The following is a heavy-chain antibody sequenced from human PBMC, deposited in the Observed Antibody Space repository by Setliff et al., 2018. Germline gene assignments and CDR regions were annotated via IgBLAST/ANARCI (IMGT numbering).Heavy chain of an antibody. D-gene: IGHD6-13*01. CDR1: GGTFSSYA. V-gene: IGHV1-69*05. CDR2: IIPIFGTA. Sequence: SVKVSCKASGGTFSSYAISWVRQAPGQGLEWMGGIIPIFGTANYAQKFQGRVTITTDESTSTAYMELSSLRSEDTAVYYCVRSQQLSGWWLDPWGQGTLVTVSS. CDR3: VRSQQLSGWWLDP. J-gene: IGHJ5*02.